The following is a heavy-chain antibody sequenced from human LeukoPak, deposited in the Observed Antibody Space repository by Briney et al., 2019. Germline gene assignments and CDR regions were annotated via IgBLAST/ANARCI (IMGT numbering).Heavy chain of an antibody. CDR3: ARDKSTSCYYFDY. CDR2: IWYDGSYK. V-gene: IGHV3-33*01. Sequence: GGSLRLSCAASGFTFSSHGMHWVRQAPGKGLEWVAVIWYDGSYKYYADSVKGRFTISRDNSNSTLYLQMNSLRAEDTAVYYCARDKSTSCYYFDYWGQGTLVTVSS. CDR1: GFTFSSHG. D-gene: IGHD2-2*01. J-gene: IGHJ4*02.